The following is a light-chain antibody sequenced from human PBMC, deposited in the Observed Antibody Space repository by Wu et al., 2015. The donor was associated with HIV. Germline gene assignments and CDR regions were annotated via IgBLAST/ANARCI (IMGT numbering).Light chain of an antibody. J-gene: IGKJ4*01. CDR3: QQRSNWPPGLT. V-gene: IGKV3-11*01. Sequence: EVVLTQSPDTMSLSPGERATLSCRASQSISGHLAWYQQKPGQAPRLIIYDGSHGPTGIPARFSGSGSGTDFTLTINSLEPEDSAVYYCQQRSNWPPGLTFGGGPRWRSN. CDR2: DGS. CDR1: QSISGH.